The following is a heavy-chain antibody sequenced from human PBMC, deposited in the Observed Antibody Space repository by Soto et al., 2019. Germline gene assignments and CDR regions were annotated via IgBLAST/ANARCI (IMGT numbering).Heavy chain of an antibody. V-gene: IGHV3-30-3*01. J-gene: IGHJ6*02. CDR3: AREGVPTYYYGSGSYPPSYYYGMDV. D-gene: IGHD3-10*01. CDR1: GFTFSSYA. CDR2: ISYDGSNK. Sequence: GGSLRLSCAASGFTFSSYAMHWVRQAPGKGLEWVAVISYDGSNKYYADSVKGRFTISRDNSKNTLYLQMNSLRAEDTAVYYCAREGVPTYYYGSGSYPPSYYYGMDVWGQGTTVTVSS.